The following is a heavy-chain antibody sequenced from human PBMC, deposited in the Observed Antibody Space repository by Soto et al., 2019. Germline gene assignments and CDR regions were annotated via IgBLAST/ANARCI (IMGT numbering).Heavy chain of an antibody. J-gene: IGHJ5*02. CDR1: GAALNSGNYY. CDR2: IYVTGAV. Sequence: SETLSLTCSVSGAALNSGNYYWSWIGQVPGKGLEWIGHIYVTGAVDYNPSLRDRITISQDTSERQFSLNLRLVTAADTAVYYCARLRIATNNYKWFDPWGQGTLVTVSS. CDR3: ARLRIATNNYKWFDP. D-gene: IGHD2-21*01. V-gene: IGHV4-31*02.